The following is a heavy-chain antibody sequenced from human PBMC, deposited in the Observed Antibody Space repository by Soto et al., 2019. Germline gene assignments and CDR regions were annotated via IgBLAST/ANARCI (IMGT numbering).Heavy chain of an antibody. D-gene: IGHD2-15*01. J-gene: IGHJ5*02. CDR1: GFTCSSYS. V-gene: IGHV3-21*01. CDR3: ARDAGYCSGGSCLNWFDP. Sequence: EVQLVESGGGLVKPGGSLRLSCAASGFTCSSYSMNWVRQAPGKGLEWVSSISSSSSYIYYADSVKGRFTISRDNAKYSLYMQMNSLRAEDTAVYYCARDAGYCSGGSCLNWFDPWGQGTLVTVSS. CDR2: ISSSSSYI.